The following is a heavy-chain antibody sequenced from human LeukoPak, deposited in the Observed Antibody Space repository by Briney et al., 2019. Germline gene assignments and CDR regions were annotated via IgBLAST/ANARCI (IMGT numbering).Heavy chain of an antibody. CDR2: ISAYNGST. J-gene: IGHJ4*02. V-gene: IGHV1-18*01. CDR1: GYTFTSYG. D-gene: IGHD2-2*01. Sequence: GASVKVSCKASGYTFTSYGISWVRQAPGQGLEWMGWISAYNGSTNYAQKLQGRVTMTTDTSTSTAYMELRSLRSDDTAVYYCARGGYCSSTSCCAFDYWGQGTLVTVSS. CDR3: ARGGYCSSTSCCAFDY.